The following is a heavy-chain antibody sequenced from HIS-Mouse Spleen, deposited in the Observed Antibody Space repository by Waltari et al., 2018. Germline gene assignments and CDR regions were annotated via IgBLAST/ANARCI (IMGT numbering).Heavy chain of an antibody. V-gene: IGHV4-39*07. D-gene: IGHD6-13*01. Sequence: QLQLQESGPGLVKPSETLSLTCTVSGGSISSSSYYWGWIRQPPGKGLEGIGSIYYSGSTYYNPSRKSRVTISGDTAKNQFSLKLSSVTAADTAVYYCAREIPYSSSWYDWYFDLWGRGTLVTVSS. CDR1: GGSISSSSYY. CDR3: AREIPYSSSWYDWYFDL. CDR2: IYYSGST. J-gene: IGHJ2*01.